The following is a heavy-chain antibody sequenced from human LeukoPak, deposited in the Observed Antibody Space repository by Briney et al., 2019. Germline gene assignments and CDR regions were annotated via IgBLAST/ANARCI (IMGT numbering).Heavy chain of an antibody. CDR3: ARLGGYCSGGSCYSSPHFDY. V-gene: IGHV5-51*01. J-gene: IGHJ4*02. D-gene: IGHD2-15*01. CDR1: GYSFPSYW. CDR2: IYSGDSDT. Sequence: GESLKISCKASGYSFPSYWIVWVRQLPGKDLEWMGIIYSGDSDTRYSPSFQGQVTISADKSISTAYLQWSSLKASDTAMYYCARLGGYCSGGSCYSSPHFDYWGQGTLVTVSS.